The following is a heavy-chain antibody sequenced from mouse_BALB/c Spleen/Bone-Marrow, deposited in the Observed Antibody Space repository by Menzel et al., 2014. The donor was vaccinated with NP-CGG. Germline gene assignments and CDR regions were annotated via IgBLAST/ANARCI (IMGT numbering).Heavy chain of an antibody. J-gene: IGHJ2*01. V-gene: IGHV14-4*02. CDR1: GFNIKGYY. CDR3: NAEHGNYHYFDY. CDR2: IDPGNGDT. D-gene: IGHD6-1*01. Sequence: DVQLQESGAELVRSGASVKLSCTASGFNIKGYYMHWVKQRPEQGLEWIGWIDPGNGDTEYAPKFQGKATMTADTSSNTAYLQLSSLTSEDTAVYYCNAEHGNYHYFDYWGQGTTLTVSS.